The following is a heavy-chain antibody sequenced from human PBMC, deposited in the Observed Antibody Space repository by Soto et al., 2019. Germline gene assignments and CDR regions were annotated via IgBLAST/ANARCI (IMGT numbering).Heavy chain of an antibody. CDR3: ARMYYYDSSGPRDY. CDR2: INAGSGNT. J-gene: IGHJ4*02. CDR1: RYTSTNYG. D-gene: IGHD3-22*01. Sequence: ASVKVSCKASRYTSTNYGMHWVRQAPGQRLEWMGWINAGSGNTKYSQKFQGRITITRDSSASTVYMELSSLRSEDTAVYYCARMYYYDSSGPRDYWGQGTLVTVSS. V-gene: IGHV1-3*01.